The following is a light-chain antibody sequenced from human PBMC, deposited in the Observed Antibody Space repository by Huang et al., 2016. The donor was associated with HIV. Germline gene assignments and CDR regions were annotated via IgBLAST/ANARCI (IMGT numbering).Light chain of an antibody. CDR1: RSRLHSHGYHY. CDR2: LSS. Sequence: IVMPQSPLSLPVTPGRPASISCRSSRSRLHSHGYHYLDWNRQKPGQAPQLLISLSSIRDSGVPDRFSGSGSGTDFTLKISRVEAEDVGIYFCMQALQTPRTFGQGTRLEIK. J-gene: IGKJ5*01. V-gene: IGKV2-28*01. CDR3: MQALQTPRT.